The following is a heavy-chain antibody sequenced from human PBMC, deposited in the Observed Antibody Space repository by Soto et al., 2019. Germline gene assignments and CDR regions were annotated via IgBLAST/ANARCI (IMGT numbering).Heavy chain of an antibody. Sequence: EVQLVESGGGLVKPGGSLRLSCAASGFTFSSYNMNWVRQAPGKGLEWVSSISSSSSYIYYADSVKGRFTISRDNAKNSLYLQISSLRAEDTAVYYCARVHYYDSSAYYLWGQGTLVTVSS. D-gene: IGHD3-22*01. CDR3: ARVHYYDSSAYYL. CDR2: ISSSSSYI. J-gene: IGHJ4*02. V-gene: IGHV3-21*01. CDR1: GFTFSSYN.